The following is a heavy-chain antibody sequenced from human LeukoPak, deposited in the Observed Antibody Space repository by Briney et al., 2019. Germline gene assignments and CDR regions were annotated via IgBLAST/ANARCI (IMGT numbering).Heavy chain of an antibody. Sequence: GGSLRLSCAASGFPFSSHGMSWVRQAPGKGLEWVSVISGGGVSTYYADSVKGRFTISRDNSKNTLYLQMNSLRAEDTAVYYCAKWARYCTNGVCYYFDYWGQGTLVTVSS. CDR1: GFPFSSHG. CDR3: AKWARYCTNGVCYYFDY. CDR2: ISGGGVST. J-gene: IGHJ4*02. V-gene: IGHV3-23*01. D-gene: IGHD2-8*01.